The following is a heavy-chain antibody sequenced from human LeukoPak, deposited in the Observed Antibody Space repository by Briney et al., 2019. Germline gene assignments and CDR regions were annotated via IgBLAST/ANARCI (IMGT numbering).Heavy chain of an antibody. Sequence: GASVKVSCKASGGTFSSYAISRVRQAPGQGLEWMGGIIPIFGTANYAQKFQGRVTVTTNESTSTAYMELSSLRSEDTAVYYCARLRGVITSNNWFDPWGQGTLVTVSS. V-gene: IGHV1-69*05. CDR1: GGTFSSYA. CDR3: ARLRGVITSNNWFDP. CDR2: IIPIFGTA. J-gene: IGHJ5*02. D-gene: IGHD1-14*01.